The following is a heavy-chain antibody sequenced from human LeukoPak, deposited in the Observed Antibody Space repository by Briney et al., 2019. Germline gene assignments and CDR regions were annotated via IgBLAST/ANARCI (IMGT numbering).Heavy chain of an antibody. D-gene: IGHD2-2*02. V-gene: IGHV5-51*01. J-gene: IGHJ3*02. CDR2: IYPGDSDT. CDR1: GYSFSNYW. CDR3: ATTYPVAFDI. Sequence: GESLKISCKGFGYSFSNYWIAWVRQMPGKGLEWIGIIYPGDSDTRYSPSFQGQVTISADKSISTAYLQWSSLRASDTAMYYCATTYPVAFDIWGQGTMVTVSS.